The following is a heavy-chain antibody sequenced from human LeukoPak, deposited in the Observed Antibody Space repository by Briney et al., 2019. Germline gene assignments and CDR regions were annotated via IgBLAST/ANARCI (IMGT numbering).Heavy chain of an antibody. D-gene: IGHD3-10*01. Sequence: ASETLSLTCTVSGDSVSSGRNYWSWIRQPAGKEPEWIGRIYTSGITSYNPSLKSRVTISVDTSKNQFSLKLSSVTAADTAVYYCARGIGTMVRGGFDPWGQGTLVTVSS. J-gene: IGHJ5*02. CDR1: GDSVSSGRNY. V-gene: IGHV4-61*02. CDR2: IYTSGIT. CDR3: ARGIGTMVRGGFDP.